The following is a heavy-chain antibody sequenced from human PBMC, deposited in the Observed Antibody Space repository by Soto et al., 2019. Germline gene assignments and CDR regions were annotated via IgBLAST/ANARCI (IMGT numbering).Heavy chain of an antibody. D-gene: IGHD6-6*01. Sequence: QVQLVESGGGVVQPGRSLRLSCAASGFTFSSYAMHWVRQAPGKGLEWVAVISYDGSNKYYADSVKGRFTISRDNSKNTLYLQMKSLRAEDTAVYYCARGGYSSSSADFDYWGQGTLVTVSS. CDR3: ARGGYSSSSADFDY. CDR1: GFTFSSYA. V-gene: IGHV3-30-3*01. J-gene: IGHJ4*02. CDR2: ISYDGSNK.